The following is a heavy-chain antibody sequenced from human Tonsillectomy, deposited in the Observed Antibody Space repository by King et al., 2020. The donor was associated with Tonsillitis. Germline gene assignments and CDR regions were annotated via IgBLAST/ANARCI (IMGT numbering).Heavy chain of an antibody. CDR3: ARSGYDSNWFDP. D-gene: IGHD5-12*01. CDR2: ISSSSSYI. Sequence: VQLVESGGGLVKPGGSLRLSCAASGFTFSSYSMNWVRQAPGKGLEWVSSISSSSSYIYYADSVKGRFTISRDNAKNSLYLQMNSLRAEDTAVYYCARSGYDSNWFDPWGQGTLVTVSS. CDR1: GFTFSSYS. J-gene: IGHJ5*02. V-gene: IGHV3-21*01.